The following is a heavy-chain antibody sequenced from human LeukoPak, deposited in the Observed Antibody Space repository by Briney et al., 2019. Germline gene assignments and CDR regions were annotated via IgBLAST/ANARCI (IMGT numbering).Heavy chain of an antibody. V-gene: IGHV3-15*01. J-gene: IGHJ4*02. CDR2: INSNADGGTT. Sequence: GGSLRLSCAASGFTFSRAWMAWVRQAPGKGLEWVGRINSNADGGTTDYAAPLKGRFTFSRDDSKNTLYLQMNSLKTEDTAAYYCTTYPRRDDFLTGPAFDYWGQGTLLTVSS. D-gene: IGHD3-9*01. CDR3: TTYPRRDDFLTGPAFDY. CDR1: GFTFSRAW.